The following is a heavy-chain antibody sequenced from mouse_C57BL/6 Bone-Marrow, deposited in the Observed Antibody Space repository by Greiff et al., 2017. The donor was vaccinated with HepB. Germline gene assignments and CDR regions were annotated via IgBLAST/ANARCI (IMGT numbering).Heavy chain of an antibody. CDR2: IDPENGDT. Sequence: EVQLVESGAELVRPGASVKLSCTASGFNIKDDYMHWVKQRPEQGLEWIGWIDPENGDTEYASKFQGKATITADTSSNTAYLQLSSLTSEDTAVYYCTSLITTVVANYFDYWGQGTTLTVSS. V-gene: IGHV14-4*01. CDR1: GFNIKDDY. J-gene: IGHJ2*01. D-gene: IGHD1-1*01. CDR3: TSLITTVVANYFDY.